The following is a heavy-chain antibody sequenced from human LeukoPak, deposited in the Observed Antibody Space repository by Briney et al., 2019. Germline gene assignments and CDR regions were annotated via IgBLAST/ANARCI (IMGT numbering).Heavy chain of an antibody. V-gene: IGHV3-30*18. CDR2: ISYDGNKE. CDR1: GFTFSNYG. D-gene: IGHD2-21*02. J-gene: IGHJ4*02. Sequence: PGGSLRLSCAASGFTFSNYGMHWVRQAPGTGLEWVALISYDGNKEFYADSVKGRFTISRDNSKNTLYLQINSLRAEDTAVYYCAQDRGDVSSPFDYWGQGTLVTVSS. CDR3: AQDRGDVSSPFDY.